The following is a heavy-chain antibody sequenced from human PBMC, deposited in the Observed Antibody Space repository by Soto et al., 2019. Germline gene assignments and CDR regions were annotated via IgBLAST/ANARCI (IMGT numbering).Heavy chain of an antibody. J-gene: IGHJ6*02. CDR3: ARSHSAYHYHAMDA. CDR2: INPNSGDT. CDR1: RYIFTGYY. Sequence: ASVKVSCKTSRYIFTGYYMHWVRQAPGQGLEWMGWINPNSGDTNYAQRFKGRVSMTSDTSINTAYLELSRLRPGDTAVFFCARSHSAYHYHAMDAWGQGTTVTVSS. V-gene: IGHV1-2*02.